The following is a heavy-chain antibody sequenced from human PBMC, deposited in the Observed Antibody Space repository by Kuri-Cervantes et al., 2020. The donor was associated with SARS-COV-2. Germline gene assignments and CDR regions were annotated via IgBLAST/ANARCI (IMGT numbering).Heavy chain of an antibody. J-gene: IGHJ4*02. D-gene: IGHD1-26*01. CDR3: ARVKISSGSYYVVYFDY. CDR1: GFTFSSHS. Sequence: GGSLRLSCTASGFTFSSHSMNWVRQTPGQGLEWVSYVSINSYTIYYANAVKGRFTISRDDAKNSLYLQMNSLRAEDTAVYYCARVKISSGSYYVVYFDYWGQGTLVTVSS. CDR2: VSINSYTI. V-gene: IGHV3-48*01.